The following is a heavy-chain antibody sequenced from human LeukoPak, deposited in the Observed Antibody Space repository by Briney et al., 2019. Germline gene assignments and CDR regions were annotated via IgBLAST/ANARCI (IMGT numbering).Heavy chain of an antibody. V-gene: IGHV4-59*08. D-gene: IGHD3-22*01. Sequence: SETLSLTCTVSGGPISSYYWSWIRQPPGKGLEWIGYIYYSGSTNYNPSLKSRVTISVDTSKNQFSLKLSSVTAADTAVYYCARHVGTMMLGIWFDPWGQGTLVTVSS. J-gene: IGHJ5*02. CDR1: GGPISSYY. CDR2: IYYSGST. CDR3: ARHVGTMMLGIWFDP.